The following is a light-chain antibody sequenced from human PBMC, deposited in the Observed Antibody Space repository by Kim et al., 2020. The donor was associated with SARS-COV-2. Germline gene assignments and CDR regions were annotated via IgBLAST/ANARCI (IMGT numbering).Light chain of an antibody. V-gene: IGLV2-14*03. CDR2: DVT. CDR3: NSFTSNNTWL. J-gene: IGLJ3*02. Sequence: QSVLTQPASVSGSPGQSITISCTGTNSDFSDYKYVSWYQHHPGKAPQLMIYDVTKRPSGVSNRFSGSKSDNSASLTISGFQAEDEANYFCNSFTSNNTWLFGGGTQLTVL. CDR1: NSDFSDYKY.